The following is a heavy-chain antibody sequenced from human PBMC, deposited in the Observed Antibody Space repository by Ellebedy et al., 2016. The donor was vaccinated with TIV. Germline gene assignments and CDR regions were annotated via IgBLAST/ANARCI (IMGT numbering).Heavy chain of an antibody. J-gene: IGHJ6*02. D-gene: IGHD3-10*01. CDR3: AGGSYTPYGMDV. CDR1: GGSVSSDSHY. CDR2: SYYIGTT. V-gene: IGHV4-61*01. Sequence: SETLSLTCTVSGGSVSSDSHYWNWIRPPPGKGLEWIGYSYYIGTTNSNPSLKSRVTISEDTSKYQFSLRLTSVTAADTAGYYCAGGSYTPYGMDVWGRGTTVIVSS.